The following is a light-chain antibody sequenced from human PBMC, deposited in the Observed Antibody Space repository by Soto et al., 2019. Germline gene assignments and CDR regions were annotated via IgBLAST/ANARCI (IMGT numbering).Light chain of an antibody. CDR1: NSDVSGYNY. CDR3: SSYTRTNTVV. CDR2: DVS. J-gene: IGLJ2*01. V-gene: IGLV2-14*03. Sequence: QSVLTQTASVSGSPGQSITISCTGTNSDVSGYNYVSWYQQHPGKAPKLMIYDVSSRPSGVSHRFSGSKYGDTASLTISGLQAEDEADYYCSSYTRTNTVVFGGGTKVTVL.